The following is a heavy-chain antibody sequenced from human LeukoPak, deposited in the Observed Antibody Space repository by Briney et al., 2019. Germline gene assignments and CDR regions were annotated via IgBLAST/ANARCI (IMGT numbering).Heavy chain of an antibody. V-gene: IGHV4-34*01. CDR2: INHSGST. CDR3: ARGGGYSYGYYYYYGMDV. Sequence: PSETLSLTCAVSGGSISSGGYSWSWIRQPPGKGLEWIGEINHSGSTNYNPSLRSRVTISVDTSENQFSLKLSSVTAADTAVYYCARGGGYSYGYYYYYGMDVWGQGTTVTVSS. J-gene: IGHJ6*02. D-gene: IGHD5-18*01. CDR1: GGSISSGGYS.